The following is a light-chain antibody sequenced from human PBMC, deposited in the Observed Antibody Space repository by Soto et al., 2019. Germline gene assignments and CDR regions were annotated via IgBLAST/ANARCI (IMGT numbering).Light chain of an antibody. CDR1: QSISSG. CDR2: DGS. Sequence: DIQMTQSPSTLSASVGDRVTITCRASQSISSGLAWYQQTPGKAPKLLIYDGSSLQSGVPSRFSGSGSGTEFTLTISSLQPDDFATYYCQQYDSYVTFGQGTKVDI. V-gene: IGKV1-5*01. CDR3: QQYDSYVT. J-gene: IGKJ1*01.